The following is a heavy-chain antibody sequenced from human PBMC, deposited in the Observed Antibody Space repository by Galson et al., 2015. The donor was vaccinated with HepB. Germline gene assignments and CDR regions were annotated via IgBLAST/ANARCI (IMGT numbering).Heavy chain of an antibody. J-gene: IGHJ6*02. Sequence: SVKVSCKASGYTFTNYGISWVRQAPGQGLQWMGWISAYNAKTNYAQNLQGRVTMTTDTSTSTTYMELRSLRSDDTAVYYCAREQVVVVPSVVDPTYYYYGMDVWGQGTAVTVSS. D-gene: IGHD2-2*01. CDR2: ISAYNAKT. CDR1: GYTFTNYG. V-gene: IGHV1-18*01. CDR3: AREQVVVVPSVVDPTYYYYGMDV.